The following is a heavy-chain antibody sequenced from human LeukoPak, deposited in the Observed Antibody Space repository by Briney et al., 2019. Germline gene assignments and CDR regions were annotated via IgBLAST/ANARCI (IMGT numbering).Heavy chain of an antibody. Sequence: GRSLRLSCAASGFTFSSYGMHWVRQAPGKGLEWVAVIWYDGSNKYYADSVKGRFTISRDNSKNTLYLQMNSLRAEDTAVYYCAKDHTPTYDSSGYYYSHDAFDIWGQGTMVTVSS. CDR1: GFTFSSYG. J-gene: IGHJ3*02. D-gene: IGHD3-22*01. CDR3: AKDHTPTYDSSGYYYSHDAFDI. CDR2: IWYDGSNK. V-gene: IGHV3-33*06.